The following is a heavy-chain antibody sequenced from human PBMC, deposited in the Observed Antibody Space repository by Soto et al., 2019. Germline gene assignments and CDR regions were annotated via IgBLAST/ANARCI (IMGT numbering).Heavy chain of an antibody. J-gene: IGHJ4*02. Sequence: QVQLVQSGAEVKKPGASVKVSCKASGYTFTSYYMHWVRQAPGQGLEWMGIINPSGGSTSYAQKFPGRVTMTRDTSTSTLYMELSSLRSEDTAVYYCARARCSGGSCYQADYWGQGTLVTVSS. CDR3: ARARCSGGSCYQADY. CDR1: GYTFTSYY. D-gene: IGHD2-15*01. CDR2: INPSGGST. V-gene: IGHV1-46*03.